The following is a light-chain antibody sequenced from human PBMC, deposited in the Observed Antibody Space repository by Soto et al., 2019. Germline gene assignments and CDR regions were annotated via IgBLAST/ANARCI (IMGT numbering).Light chain of an antibody. Sequence: EIVLTQSPATLSLSPGERATLSCRASQSVSSYLAWYQQKPGQAPRLLIYDASNRATGIPARFSGSGSGTDFTLTIRSLGPEDFAVYYCQQRSNWPPWTFGQGTKVEI. CDR3: QQRSNWPPWT. V-gene: IGKV3-11*01. CDR1: QSVSSY. CDR2: DAS. J-gene: IGKJ1*01.